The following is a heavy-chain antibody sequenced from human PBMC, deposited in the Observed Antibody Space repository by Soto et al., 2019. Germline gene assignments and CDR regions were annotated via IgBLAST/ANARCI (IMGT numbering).Heavy chain of an antibody. J-gene: IGHJ5*02. Sequence: SETLSLTCTLSGDSFGRSNFYWGWIRQPPGKGLEWIGTIYYSGNTYYNPSLKSRVTISVDTSKNQFSLKVISVTAADTAVYFCVRDAERCGGGDCYRFFDPWGPGILVTVSS. V-gene: IGHV4-39*02. CDR2: IYYSGNT. CDR1: GDSFGRSNFY. D-gene: IGHD2-21*02. CDR3: VRDAERCGGGDCYRFFDP.